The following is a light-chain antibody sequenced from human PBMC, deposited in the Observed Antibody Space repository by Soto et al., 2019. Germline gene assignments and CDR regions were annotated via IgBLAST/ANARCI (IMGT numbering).Light chain of an antibody. V-gene: IGLV5-45*02. CDR2: YKSDSDK. CDR1: SGIDVGAYM. CDR3: VIWQSDAVV. Sequence: VLTQPSSLSASPGASASLTCTFRSGIDVGAYMIYWYQQKPGSPPQFLLRYKSDSDKQQGSGVPSRFSGSKDASANAGILLISGLQSDDEADYYFVIWQSDAVVFGGGTKLTVL. J-gene: IGLJ2*01.